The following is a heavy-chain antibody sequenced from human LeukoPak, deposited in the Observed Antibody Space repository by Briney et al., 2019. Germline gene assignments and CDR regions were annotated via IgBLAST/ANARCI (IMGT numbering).Heavy chain of an antibody. D-gene: IGHD6-13*01. CDR1: GFTFSSYG. CDR3: AKDPAAGRKRGHIDY. V-gene: IGHV3-30*18. J-gene: IGHJ4*02. CDR2: ISYGGSNK. Sequence: GGSLRLSCAASGFTFSSYGMHWVRQAPGKGLEWVAVISYGGSNKYYADSVKGRFTISRDNSKNTLYLQMNSLRAEDTAVYYCAKDPAAGRKRGHIDYWGQGTLVTVSS.